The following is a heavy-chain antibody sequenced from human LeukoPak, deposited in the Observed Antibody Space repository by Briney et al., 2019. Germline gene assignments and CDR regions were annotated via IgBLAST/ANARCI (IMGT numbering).Heavy chain of an antibody. CDR3: AKGYCSSTSCYDDY. Sequence: GGSLRLSCAASGFTFDDYAMHWVRQAPGKGLECVSGISWNSGSIGYADSVEGRFPISRENAKNSLYLQMNSLRAEDTALYYCAKGYCSSTSCYDDYWGQGTLVTVSS. CDR1: GFTFDDYA. D-gene: IGHD2-2*01. V-gene: IGHV3-9*01. J-gene: IGHJ4*02. CDR2: ISWNSGSI.